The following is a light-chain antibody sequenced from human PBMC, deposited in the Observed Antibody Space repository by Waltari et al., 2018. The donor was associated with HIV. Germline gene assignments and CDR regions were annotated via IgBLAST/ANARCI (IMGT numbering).Light chain of an antibody. CDR2: KDS. J-gene: IGLJ2*01. CDR3: QSADITGTLGV. V-gene: IGLV3-25*03. CDR1: ALPRPF. Sequence: SYELAQPPSVSVSPGQTARLTCSGDALPRPFVYWYQQKPGQAPIVVIYKDSDRPSGIPERFSGFISGTTATLTISAVQAEDEADYYCQSADITGTLGVFGGGTRLTV.